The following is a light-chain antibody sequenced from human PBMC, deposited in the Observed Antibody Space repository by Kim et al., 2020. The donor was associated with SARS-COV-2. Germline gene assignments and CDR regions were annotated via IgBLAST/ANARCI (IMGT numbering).Light chain of an antibody. J-gene: IGKJ1*01. V-gene: IGKV2-30*02. CDR3: MQRTQWPPT. CDR2: KVS. CDR1: QSLVHSDGNTY. Sequence: DVVMTQSPLSLPVTLGQPASISCRSSQSLVHSDGNTYLTWFQQRPGQSPRRLIYKVSNRDSGVPDRFSGGGSGTDFTLIINKVEAEDVGVYYCMQRTQWPPTFGQGTKVDIK.